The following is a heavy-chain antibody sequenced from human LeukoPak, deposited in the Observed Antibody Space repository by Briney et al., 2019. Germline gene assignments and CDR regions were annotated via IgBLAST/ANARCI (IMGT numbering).Heavy chain of an antibody. D-gene: IGHD3-22*01. J-gene: IGHJ4*02. Sequence: SETLSLTCTVSGSSISSDNWSWIRQPPGKGLEWIAYISYSGSTNYNPSLKSRVTISVDTSKNQFLLKLSSVTAADTAVYYCARPYYYDSSGYYYFDYWGQGTLVTVSS. CDR3: ARPYYYDSSGYYYFDY. CDR2: ISYSGST. CDR1: GSSISSDN. V-gene: IGHV4-59*01.